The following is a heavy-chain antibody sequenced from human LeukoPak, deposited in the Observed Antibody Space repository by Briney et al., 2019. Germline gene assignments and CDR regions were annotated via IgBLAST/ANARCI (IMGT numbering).Heavy chain of an antibody. CDR2: ISGSGGST. Sequence: PGGSLRLSCAASGFTFSSYAMSWVRQAPGKGLEWVSAISGSGGSTYYADSVKGRFTISRDNSKNSLYLQMNSLRAEDTAVYYCAKGGGYFSPYWYFDLWGRGTLVTVSS. CDR1: GFTFSSYA. CDR3: AKGGGYFSPYWYFDL. V-gene: IGHV3-23*01. J-gene: IGHJ2*01. D-gene: IGHD1-26*01.